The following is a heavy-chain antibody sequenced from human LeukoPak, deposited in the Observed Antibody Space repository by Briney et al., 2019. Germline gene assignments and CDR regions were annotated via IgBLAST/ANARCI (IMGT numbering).Heavy chain of an antibody. CDR1: GYTFTSYD. J-gene: IGHJ3*02. D-gene: IGHD5-12*01. CDR3: AVDSGYEADAFDI. V-gene: IGHV1-8*01. CDR2: MNPNSGNT. Sequence: ASVKVSCKASGYTFTSYDINWVRQATGQGLEWMGWMNPNSGNTGYAQKFQGRVTMTRNTSISTAYMELSSLRSEDTAVYYCAVDSGYEADAFDIWGQGTMVTVSS.